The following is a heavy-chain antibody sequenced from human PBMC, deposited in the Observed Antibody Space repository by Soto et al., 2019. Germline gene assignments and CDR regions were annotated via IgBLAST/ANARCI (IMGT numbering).Heavy chain of an antibody. J-gene: IGHJ4*02. CDR3: AREAVDTAMSLAY. V-gene: IGHV4-31*03. CDR1: GGSISSGCYD. CDR2: IYYSGST. Sequence: TLSLTCTVSGGSISSGCYDWSWIRQHPGKGLEWIGYIYYSGSTYYNPSLKSRVTISVDTSKNQFSLKLSSVTAADTAVYYCAREAVDTAMSLAYWGQGTLVTVS. D-gene: IGHD5-18*01.